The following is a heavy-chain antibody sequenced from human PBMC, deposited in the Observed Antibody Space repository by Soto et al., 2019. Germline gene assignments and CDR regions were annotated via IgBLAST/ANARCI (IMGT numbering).Heavy chain of an antibody. CDR2: ISYGGSNK. CDR3: AKDSAMAASYYYYYYGMDV. J-gene: IGHJ6*02. D-gene: IGHD5-18*01. V-gene: IGHV3-30*18. CDR1: GFTFSSYG. Sequence: GGSLRLSCAASGFTFSSYGMHWVRQAPGKGLEWVAVISYGGSNKYYADSVKGRFTISRDNSKNTLYLQMNSLRAEDTAVYYCAKDSAMAASYYYYYYGMDVWGQGTTVTGSS.